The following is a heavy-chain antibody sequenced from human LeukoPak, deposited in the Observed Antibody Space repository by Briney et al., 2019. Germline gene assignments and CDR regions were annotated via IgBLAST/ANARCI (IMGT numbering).Heavy chain of an antibody. D-gene: IGHD6-19*01. V-gene: IGHV3-23*01. J-gene: IGHJ4*02. CDR2: ISGSGGST. Sequence: GGSLRLSCAASGFTFSSYAMSWVRQAPGKGLEWVSGISGSGGSTYYADSVKGRFTISRDNSKNALYLQMNSLRAEDTAVYYCAKGGYSSGWTDFDYWGQGTLVTVSS. CDR1: GFTFSSYA. CDR3: AKGGYSSGWTDFDY.